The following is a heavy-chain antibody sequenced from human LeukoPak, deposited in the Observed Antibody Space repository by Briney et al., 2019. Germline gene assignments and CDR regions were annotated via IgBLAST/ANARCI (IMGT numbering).Heavy chain of an antibody. Sequence: PGGSLRLSCAASGFTFSSYAMHWVRQAPGKGLEWVAVISYDGSNKYYADSVKGRFTISRDNSKNTLYLQMNSLRAEDTAVYYCARANSGSYVGDYWGQGTLVTVSS. CDR1: GFTFSSYA. V-gene: IGHV3-30*01. CDR3: ARANSGSYVGDY. D-gene: IGHD1-26*01. CDR2: ISYDGSNK. J-gene: IGHJ4*02.